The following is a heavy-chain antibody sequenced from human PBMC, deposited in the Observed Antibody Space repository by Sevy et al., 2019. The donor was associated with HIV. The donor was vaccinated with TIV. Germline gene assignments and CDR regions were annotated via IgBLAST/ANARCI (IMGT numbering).Heavy chain of an antibody. CDR2: CYYNGHI. J-gene: IGHJ4*02. V-gene: IGHV4-59*08. CDR3: AGENAWGRGYS. CDR1: GGSITSLY. D-gene: IGHD1-26*01. Sequence: SETLSLTCTVSGGSITSLYWNWIRQPPGKGLEWIASCYYNGHINYNPSLKSRVTLSLYTSKNQFSLRLSSVTAADTAMYYCAGENAWGRGYSWGQGTLVTVSS.